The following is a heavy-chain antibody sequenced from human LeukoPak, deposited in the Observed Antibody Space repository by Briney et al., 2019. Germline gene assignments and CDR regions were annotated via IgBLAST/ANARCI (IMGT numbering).Heavy chain of an antibody. D-gene: IGHD3-10*01. J-gene: IGHJ3*02. V-gene: IGHV4-59*01. CDR1: GGSISSYY. CDR3: ASRRITMVRGVNHDAFDI. CDR2: IYYSGST. Sequence: PSETLSLTCTVSGGSISSYYWSWIRQPPGKGLEWIGYIYYSGSTNYNPSLKSRVTISVDTSKNQFSLKLSSVTAADTAVYYCASRRITMVRGVNHDAFDIWGQGTMVTVSS.